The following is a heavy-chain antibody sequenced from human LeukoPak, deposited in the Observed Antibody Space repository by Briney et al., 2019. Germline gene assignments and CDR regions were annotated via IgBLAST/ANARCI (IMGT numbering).Heavy chain of an antibody. Sequence: ASVNVSCKASGGTFSSYAISWVRQAPGQGLEWMGGIIPIFGTANYAQKFQGRVTITADESTSTAYMELSSLRSEDTAVYYCARSMEYYYYYGMDVWGQGTTVTVSS. CDR3: ARSMEYYYYYGMDV. V-gene: IGHV1-69*01. CDR2: IIPIFGTA. J-gene: IGHJ6*02. CDR1: GGTFSSYA. D-gene: IGHD2/OR15-2a*01.